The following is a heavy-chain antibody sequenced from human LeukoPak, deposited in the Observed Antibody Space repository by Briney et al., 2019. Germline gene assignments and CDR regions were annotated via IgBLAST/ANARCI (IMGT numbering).Heavy chain of an antibody. V-gene: IGHV4-39*07. CDR3: ASSSPAAIGNYFDY. D-gene: IGHD2-2*01. Sequence: SETLSLTCTVSSASITSSPYFWGWIRQSPGKGLEWIGSISYSGTTYYNPSLKSRVTISVDTSKNQFSLKLSSVTAADTAVYYCASSSPAAIGNYFDYWGQGTLVTVSS. J-gene: IGHJ4*02. CDR1: SASITSSPYF. CDR2: ISYSGTT.